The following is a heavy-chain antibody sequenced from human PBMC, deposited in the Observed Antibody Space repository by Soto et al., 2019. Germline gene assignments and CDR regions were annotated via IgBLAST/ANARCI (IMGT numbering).Heavy chain of an antibody. J-gene: IGHJ3*02. Sequence: SETLSLTCTVSGGSISSYYWSWILQPPWKGLEWIGYIYYSGSTNYNPSLKSRVTISVDTSKNQFSLKLSSVTVADTAVYYCARALILTGYYIHDAFDIWGQGTMVTVSS. D-gene: IGHD3-9*01. CDR3: ARALILTGYYIHDAFDI. V-gene: IGHV4-59*01. CDR1: GGSISSYY. CDR2: IYYSGST.